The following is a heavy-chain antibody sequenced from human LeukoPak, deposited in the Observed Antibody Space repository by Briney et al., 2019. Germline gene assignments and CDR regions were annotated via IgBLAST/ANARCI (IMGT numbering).Heavy chain of an antibody. Sequence: GGSLRLSRAASGFTFSSYAMSWVRQAPGKGLEWVSAIRCSGGSTYYADSVKGRFTISRDNSKNTVYLQINSLRAEDTAVYYCANRPGTLLWDYWGQGTLVTVSS. CDR3: ANRPGTLLWDY. V-gene: IGHV3-23*01. D-gene: IGHD3-10*01. CDR1: GFTFSSYA. CDR2: IRCSGGST. J-gene: IGHJ4*02.